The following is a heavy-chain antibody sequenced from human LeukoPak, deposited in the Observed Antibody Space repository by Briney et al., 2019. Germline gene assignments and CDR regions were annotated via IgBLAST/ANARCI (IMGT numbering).Heavy chain of an antibody. CDR2: IIPIFGTA. D-gene: IGHD3-22*01. V-gene: IGHV1-69*05. Sequence: GSSVKVSCKASGGTFSSYAISWVRQAPVQGLEWMGGIIPIFGTANYAQKFQGRVTITTDESTSTAYMELSSLRSEDTAVYYCARGKTNYYDSSGYYYFDYWGQGTLVTVSS. CDR3: ARGKTNYYDSSGYYYFDY. CDR1: GGTFSSYA. J-gene: IGHJ4*02.